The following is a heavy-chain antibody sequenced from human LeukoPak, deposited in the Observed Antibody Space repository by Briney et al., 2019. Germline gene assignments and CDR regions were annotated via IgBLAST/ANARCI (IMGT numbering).Heavy chain of an antibody. J-gene: IGHJ5*02. V-gene: IGHV4-4*07. Sequence: SETLSLTCTVSGGSISSYYWSWIRQPAGKGLEWIGRIYTSGSTNYDPSLKSRVTMSVDTSKNQFSLKLSSVTAADTAVYYCARAAGPDYYDSSGYYYVGWFDPWGQGTLVTVSS. CDR1: GGSISSYY. CDR3: ARAAGPDYYDSSGYYYVGWFDP. D-gene: IGHD3-22*01. CDR2: IYTSGST.